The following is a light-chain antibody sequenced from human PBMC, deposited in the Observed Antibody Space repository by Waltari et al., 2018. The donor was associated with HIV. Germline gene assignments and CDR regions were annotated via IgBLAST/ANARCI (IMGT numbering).Light chain of an antibody. CDR1: SSNIGAGYD. J-gene: IGLJ2*01. CDR3: QSYDSSLSGSDVV. V-gene: IGLV1-40*01. Sequence: QSVVTQPPSVSGAPGQRVTISCTGSSSNIGAGYDVHWYQQLPGTAPKLPIYGNSNRPSGVPDRFSGAKSGTSASLAITGLQAEDEADYYCQSYDSSLSGSDVVFGGGTELTVL. CDR2: GNS.